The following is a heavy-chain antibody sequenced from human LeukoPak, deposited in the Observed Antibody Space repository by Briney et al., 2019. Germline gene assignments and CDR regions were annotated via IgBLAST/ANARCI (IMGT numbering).Heavy chain of an antibody. D-gene: IGHD1/OR15-1a*01. CDR3: ARETNNRFDP. J-gene: IGHJ5*02. CDR2: IYPGDSDT. Sequence: GESLKISCKGSGYRFGSYWIAWARQMPGKGMEWMGIIYPGDSDTRYSPAFQGQVTISVDKSISTAYLQWSSLKASDTAVYYCARETNNRFDPWGQGTQVTVSS. CDR1: GYRFGSYW. V-gene: IGHV5-51*01.